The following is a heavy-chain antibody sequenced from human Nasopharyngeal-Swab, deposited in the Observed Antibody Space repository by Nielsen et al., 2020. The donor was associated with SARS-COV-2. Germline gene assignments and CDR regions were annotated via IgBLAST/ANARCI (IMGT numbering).Heavy chain of an antibody. V-gene: IGHV1-69*04. J-gene: IGHJ4*03. Sequence: SVKVSCKASGGTFSSYAISWVRQAPGQGLEWMGRIIPILGIANYAQKFQGRVTITADKSTSTAYMELSSLRSEDTAVYYCARREDYGDYAEFDYWGQGTTVTVSS. D-gene: IGHD4-17*01. CDR2: IIPILGIA. CDR1: GGTFSSYA. CDR3: ARREDYGDYAEFDY.